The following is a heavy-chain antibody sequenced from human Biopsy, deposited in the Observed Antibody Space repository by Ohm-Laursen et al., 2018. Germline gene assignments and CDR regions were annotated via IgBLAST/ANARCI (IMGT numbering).Heavy chain of an antibody. J-gene: IGHJ6*02. D-gene: IGHD6-13*01. V-gene: IGHV2-70*11. CDR2: VDWDDYK. CDR1: GFSLSARGMC. Sequence: TQTLTLTCSFSGFSLSARGMCVSWIRQAPGKALEWLARVDWDDYKDYSASLQTKLSISKDTSNDQVVLTVNNVDPADTATYYCTRTPILIVSAGLVYRHRRHLQGMDVWGQGIAVTVS. CDR3: TRTPILIVSAGLVYRHRRHLQGMDV.